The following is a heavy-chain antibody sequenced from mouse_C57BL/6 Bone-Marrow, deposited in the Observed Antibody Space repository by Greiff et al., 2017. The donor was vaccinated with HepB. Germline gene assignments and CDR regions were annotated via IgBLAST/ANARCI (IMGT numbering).Heavy chain of an antibody. J-gene: IGHJ1*03. V-gene: IGHV5-4*01. CDR3: AREDYSNYVWYFDV. D-gene: IGHD2-5*01. CDR2: ISDGGSYT. CDR1: GFTFSSYA. Sequence: EVQRVESGGGLVKPGGSLKLSCAASGFTFSSYAMSWVRQTPEKRLEWVATISDGGSYTYYPDNVKGRFTISRDNAKNNLYLQMSHLKSEGTAMYYCAREDYSNYVWYFDVWGTGTTVTVSS.